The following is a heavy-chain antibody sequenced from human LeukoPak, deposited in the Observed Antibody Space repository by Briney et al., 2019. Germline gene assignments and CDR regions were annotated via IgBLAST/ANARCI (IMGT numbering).Heavy chain of an antibody. CDR2: ISGSGGST. D-gene: IGHD3-10*01. J-gene: IGHJ3*02. CDR1: GFTFNSYA. CDR3: AKDRITYYYGSGSSGNAFDI. V-gene: IGHV3-23*01. Sequence: GGSLRLSCAASGFTFNSYAMSWVRQAPGKGLEWVSAISGSGGSTYYADSVKGRFTISRDNSKNMLYLQMNSLRAEDTAVYYCAKDRITYYYGSGSSGNAFDIWGQGTMVTVSS.